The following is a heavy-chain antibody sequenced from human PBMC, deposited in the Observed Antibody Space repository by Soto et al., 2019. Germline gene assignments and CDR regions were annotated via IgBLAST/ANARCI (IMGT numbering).Heavy chain of an antibody. CDR1: GDTFRNYA. D-gene: IGHD6-19*01. CDR2: IIPLFST. V-gene: IGHV1-69*18. J-gene: IGHJ4*02. Sequence: QVQLVQSGAEVKKPGSSVKVSCKASGDTFRNYAFTWVRQAPGQGLEWMGTIIPLFSTRYAQKFQGRGKMTADESTSTVYMDLSSLKSDDTAVYYCARDPGIAVVGRGTSFEHWGQGTLVTVSS. CDR3: ARDPGIAVVGRGTSFEH.